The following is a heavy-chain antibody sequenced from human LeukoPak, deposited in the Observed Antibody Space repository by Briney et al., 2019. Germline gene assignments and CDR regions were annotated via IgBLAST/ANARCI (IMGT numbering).Heavy chain of an antibody. J-gene: IGHJ4*02. D-gene: IGHD3-22*01. CDR2: IHSSGST. CDR3: ARDVYDSSGYYLLGDN. V-gene: IGHV4-59*01. CDR1: GGPISDFY. Sequence: PSETLSLTCTVSGGPISDFYWSWIRQSPGKGLEWLGYIHSSGSTHYNPSLKSRVTISLDTSKKQFSLKLSSVTAADTALYYCARDVYDSSGYYLLGDNWGQGTLVTVSS.